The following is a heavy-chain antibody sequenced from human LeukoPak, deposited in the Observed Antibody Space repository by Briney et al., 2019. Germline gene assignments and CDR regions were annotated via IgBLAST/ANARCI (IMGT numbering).Heavy chain of an antibody. Sequence: GGSLRLSCAASGFTFSSYGMHWVRQAPGRGLEWVAFIRYDGSNKYYADSVKGRFTISRDNSKNSLYLQMNSLRTEDTALYYCAKDAVEMATISPFGYFDYWGQGTLVTVSS. CDR2: IRYDGSNK. J-gene: IGHJ4*02. CDR1: GFTFSSYG. D-gene: IGHD5-24*01. V-gene: IGHV3-30*02. CDR3: AKDAVEMATISPFGYFDY.